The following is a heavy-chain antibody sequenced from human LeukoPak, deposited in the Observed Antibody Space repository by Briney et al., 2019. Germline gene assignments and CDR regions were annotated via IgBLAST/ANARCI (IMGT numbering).Heavy chain of an antibody. CDR1: GGTFSSYA. V-gene: IGHV1-69*04. Sequence: GASVKVSCKASGGTFSSYAISWVRQAPGQGLEWMGRIIPILGIANYAQKFQGRVTITADESTSTAYMELSSLRSEDTAVYYCASRRPIVVVTALDAFDIWGQGTMVTVSS. J-gene: IGHJ3*02. CDR2: IIPILGIA. D-gene: IGHD2-21*02. CDR3: ASRRPIVVVTALDAFDI.